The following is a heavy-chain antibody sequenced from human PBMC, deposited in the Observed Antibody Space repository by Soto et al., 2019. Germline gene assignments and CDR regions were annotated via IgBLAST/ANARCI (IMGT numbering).Heavy chain of an antibody. CDR3: AREGGYGDYAFDI. Sequence: SETLSLTCAVSGGSISSGGYSWSWIRQPPGKGLEWIGYIYHSGSTYYNPSLKSRFTISVDRSKNQFSLKRSSVTAADTVVYYGAREGGYGDYAFDIWGQGTMVTVSS. CDR1: GGSISSGGYS. V-gene: IGHV4-30-2*01. CDR2: IYHSGST. J-gene: IGHJ3*02. D-gene: IGHD4-17*01.